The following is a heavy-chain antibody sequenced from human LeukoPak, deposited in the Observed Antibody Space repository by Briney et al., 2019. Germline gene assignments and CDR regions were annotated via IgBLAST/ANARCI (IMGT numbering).Heavy chain of an antibody. CDR3: AKAPLGIFGY. D-gene: IGHD7-27*01. V-gene: IGHV3-30*02. Sequence: TGGSLRLSCAASGFTFSSYGMHWVRQAPGKGLEWVAFIRYDGSNKYYAASVKGRFTISRDNSKNTLYLQMNSLRAEDTAVYYCAKAPLGIFGYWGQGTLVTVSS. CDR2: IRYDGSNK. CDR1: GFTFSSYG. J-gene: IGHJ4*02.